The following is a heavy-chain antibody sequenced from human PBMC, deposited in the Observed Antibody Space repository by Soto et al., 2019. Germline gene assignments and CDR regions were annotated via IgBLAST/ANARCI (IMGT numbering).Heavy chain of an antibody. J-gene: IGHJ4*02. V-gene: IGHV1-18*01. CDR3: ARGAPPEVD. D-gene: IGHD2-2*01. CDR2: ISAYNGNT. CDR1: TSYH. Sequence: TSYHISWVRQAPGQGLEWMGWISAYNGNTNYAQKLQGRVTMTTDTSTSTAYMELRSLRSDDTAVYYCARGAPPEVDWGQGTLVIVSS.